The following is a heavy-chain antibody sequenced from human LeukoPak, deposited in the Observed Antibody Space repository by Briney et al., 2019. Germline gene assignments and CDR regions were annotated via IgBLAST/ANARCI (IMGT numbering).Heavy chain of an antibody. CDR3: ARGQYYDFWKY. J-gene: IGHJ4*02. V-gene: IGHV1-2*02. CDR2: VNPNSGAT. D-gene: IGHD3-3*01. CDR1: GYSFNDQY. Sequence: ASVKVSCKTSGYSFNDQYMHWVRQAPGQGLEWMGWVNPNSGATKYAQKFQGIVTLTRDTSISTFYMEVSRLRSDDTAVYYCARGQYYDFWKYWGQGTLVTVSS.